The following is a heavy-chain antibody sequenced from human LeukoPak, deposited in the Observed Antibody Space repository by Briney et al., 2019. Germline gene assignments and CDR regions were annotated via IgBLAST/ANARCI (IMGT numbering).Heavy chain of an antibody. V-gene: IGHV4-39*01. J-gene: IGHJ4*02. CDR2: IYYSGST. CDR1: GGSIRSSSYY. Sequence: SETLSLTCTVSGGSIRSSSYYWGWIRQPPGKGLEWIGSIYYSGSTYYNPSLKSRVTISVDTSKNQFSLKLSSVTAADTAVYYCARQRYGWELRYFDYWGQGTLVTVSS. CDR3: ARQRYGWELRYFDY. D-gene: IGHD1-26*01.